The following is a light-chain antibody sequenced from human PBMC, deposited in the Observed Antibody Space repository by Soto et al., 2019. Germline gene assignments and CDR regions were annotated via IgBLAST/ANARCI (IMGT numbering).Light chain of an antibody. CDR2: DVS. CDR1: SSDVGGYNS. J-gene: IGLJ1*01. V-gene: IGLV2-14*03. Sequence: QSVLTQPASVSGSPGQSITVSYTGTSSDVGGYNSVSWYQQHPGKAPKLMIYDVSNRPSGVSNRFSGSKSGNTASLTISGLQAEDEADYYCSSYTSSSTLFVFGAGTKVTVL. CDR3: SSYTSSSTLFV.